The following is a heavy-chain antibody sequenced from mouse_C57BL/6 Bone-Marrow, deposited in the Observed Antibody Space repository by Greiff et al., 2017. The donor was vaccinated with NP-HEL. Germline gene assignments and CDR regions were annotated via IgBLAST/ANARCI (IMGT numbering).Heavy chain of an antibody. J-gene: IGHJ3*01. CDR3: AREDGRRFAY. CDR1: GYTFTSYW. V-gene: IGHV1-61*01. Sequence: QVQLKQPGAELVRPGSSVKLSCKASGYTFTSYWMDWVKQRPGQGLEWIGNIYPSDSETHYNQKFKDKATLTVDKSSSTAYMQLSSLTSEDSAVYYCAREDGRRFAYWGQGTLVTVSA. D-gene: IGHD2-3*01. CDR2: IYPSDSET.